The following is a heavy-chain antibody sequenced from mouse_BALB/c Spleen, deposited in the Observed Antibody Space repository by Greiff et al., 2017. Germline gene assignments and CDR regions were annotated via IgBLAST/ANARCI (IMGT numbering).Heavy chain of an antibody. V-gene: IGHV3-8*02. CDR1: GDSITSGY. J-gene: IGHJ4*01. Sequence: VQLKESGPSLVKPSQTLSLTCSVTGDSITSGYWNWIRKFPGNKLEYMGYISYSGSTYYNPSLKSRISITRDTSKNQYYLQLNSVTTEDTATYYCAREGDYYGSSYPHAMDYWGQGTSVTVSS. D-gene: IGHD1-1*01. CDR3: AREGDYYGSSYPHAMDY. CDR2: ISYSGST.